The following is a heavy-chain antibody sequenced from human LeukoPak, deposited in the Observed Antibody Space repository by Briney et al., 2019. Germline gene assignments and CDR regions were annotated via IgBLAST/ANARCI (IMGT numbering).Heavy chain of an antibody. CDR2: INHSGST. V-gene: IGHV4-34*01. J-gene: IGHJ4*02. Sequence: PSETLSLTCAVYGGSFSGYYWSWIRQPPGKGLEGIGEINHSGSTNYNPSLKSRGTISVDTSKNQFSLKLSYVTAADTAVYYCARGGDYGREYFDYWGQGTLVTVSS. CDR1: GGSFSGYY. D-gene: IGHD4-17*01. CDR3: ARGGDYGREYFDY.